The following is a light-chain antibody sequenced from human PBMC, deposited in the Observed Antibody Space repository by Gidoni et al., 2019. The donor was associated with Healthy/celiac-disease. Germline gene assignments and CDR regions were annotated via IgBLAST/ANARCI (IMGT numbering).Light chain of an antibody. CDR1: QSVSSSY. CDR3: QQYGSSPYT. V-gene: IGKV3-20*01. Sequence: EIVLTKSPGTLSLSPGERATLSCRASQSVSSSYLAWYQQNPGQAPRLLIYGSSSRATGLPDRFSGSGSGTDFTLTISLLEPEDFAVYYCQQYGSSPYTFGQGTKLEIK. J-gene: IGKJ2*01. CDR2: GSS.